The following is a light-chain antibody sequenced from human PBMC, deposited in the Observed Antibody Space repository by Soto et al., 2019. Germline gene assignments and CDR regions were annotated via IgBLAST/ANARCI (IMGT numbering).Light chain of an antibody. CDR2: DAS. V-gene: IGKV1-39*01. CDR1: QTIITY. Sequence: DVQMTQSPSSLSASVGDKVTITCRASQTIITYLNWYQQKPGKAPMLLIYDASSLQSGVPSRFSGIGSGTDFTLNVSSLQTEDFATYYCQQTYNLPRTFGQGTKLEIK. J-gene: IGKJ2*01. CDR3: QQTYNLPRT.